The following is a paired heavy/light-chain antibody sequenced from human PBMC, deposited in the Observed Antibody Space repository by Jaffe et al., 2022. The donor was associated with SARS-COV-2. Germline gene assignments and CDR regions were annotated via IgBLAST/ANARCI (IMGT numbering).Heavy chain of an antibody. CDR2: INTNTGNP. J-gene: IGHJ6*03. CDR1: GYTFTSYA. D-gene: IGHD3-22*01. Sequence: QVQLVQSGSELKKPGASVKVSCKASGYTFTSYAMNWVRQAPGQGLEWMGWINTNTGNPTYAQGFTGRFVFSLDTSVSTAYLQISSLKAEDTAVYYCAREVTMIVGGPRDYYYYYMDVWGKGTTVTVSS. V-gene: IGHV7-4-1*02. CDR3: AREVTMIVGGPRDYYYYYMDV.
Light chain of an antibody. CDR2: GNS. V-gene: IGLV1-40*01. Sequence: QSVLTQPPSVSGAPGQRVTISCTGSSSNIGAGYDVHWYQQLPGTAPKLLIYGNSNRPSGVPDRFSGSKSGTSASLAISGLQAEDEADYYCQSYDSSLSGSVFGGGTKLTVL. CDR3: QSYDSSLSGSV. CDR1: SSNIGAGYD. J-gene: IGLJ3*02.